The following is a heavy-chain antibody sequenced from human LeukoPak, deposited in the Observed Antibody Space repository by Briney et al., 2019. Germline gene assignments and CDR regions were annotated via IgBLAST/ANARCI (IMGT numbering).Heavy chain of an antibody. J-gene: IGHJ5*02. D-gene: IGHD2-2*01. CDR3: ARGLRYCSSTSCYLLASNWFDP. CDR2: INHSGST. V-gene: IGHV4-34*01. CDR1: GGSFSGYF. Sequence: PSETLSLTCAVYGGSFSGYFWSWIRQPPGKGLEWIGEINHSGSTNYNPSLTSRVTISVETSKNQFSLKLSYVTAEDTAVYYCARGLRYCSSTSCYLLASNWFDPWGQGTLVTVSS.